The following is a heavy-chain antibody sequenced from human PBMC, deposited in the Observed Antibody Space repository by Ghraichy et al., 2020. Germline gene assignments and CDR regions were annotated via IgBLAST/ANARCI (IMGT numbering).Heavy chain of an antibody. J-gene: IGHJ4*02. D-gene: IGHD3-22*01. CDR2: IIPIFGTA. CDR3: AREREYYDSSGYSGLYYFDS. Sequence: SVKVSCKASGGTFSSYAISWVRQAPGQGLEWMGGIIPIFGTANYAQKFQGRVTITADESTSTAYMELSSLRSEDTAVYYCAREREYYDSSGYSGLYYFDSWGQGTLVTVPS. V-gene: IGHV1-69*13. CDR1: GGTFSSYA.